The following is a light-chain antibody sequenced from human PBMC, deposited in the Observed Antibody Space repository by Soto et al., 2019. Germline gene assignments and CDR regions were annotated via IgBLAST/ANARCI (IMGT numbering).Light chain of an antibody. CDR2: GAS. CDR3: HQYARSPLT. Sequence: EIVLTQSPGTLSLSPGERATLSCRASQSVSSSYLAWYQQKPGQAPRLLIYGASSSATGIPDRFSGSVSGTEFTLTISRLEPEDYAVYYCHQYARSPLTFGGGTKVEIK. CDR1: QSVSSSY. V-gene: IGKV3-20*01. J-gene: IGKJ4*01.